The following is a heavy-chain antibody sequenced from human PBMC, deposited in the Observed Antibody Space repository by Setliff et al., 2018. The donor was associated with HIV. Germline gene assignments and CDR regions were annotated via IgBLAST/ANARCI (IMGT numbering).Heavy chain of an antibody. D-gene: IGHD3-3*01. CDR3: AKSHGDFWSGADAFDI. Sequence: PGESLKISCKASGYSFTSHWIAWVRQLPGEALEWIAIIYPSDSDIKYSPSFQGQVTISADKSINTAYLRWSSLKASDTAIYYCAKSHGDFWSGADAFDIWGQGTMVTVSS. J-gene: IGHJ3*02. V-gene: IGHV5-51*01. CDR1: GYSFTSHW. CDR2: IYPSDSDI.